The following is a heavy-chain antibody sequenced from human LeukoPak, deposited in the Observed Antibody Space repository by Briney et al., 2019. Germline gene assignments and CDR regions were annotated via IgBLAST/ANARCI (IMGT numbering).Heavy chain of an antibody. CDR3: ARDLGWFGELLGDDAFDI. Sequence: SQTLSLTCTVSGGSIRSGSYYWSWIRQPAGKGLEWIGRIYTSGSTNYNPSLKSRVTISVDTSKNQFSLKLSSVTAADTAVYYCARDLGWFGELLGDDAFDIWGQGTMVTVSS. J-gene: IGHJ3*02. D-gene: IGHD3-10*01. CDR2: IYTSGST. CDR1: GGSIRSGSYY. V-gene: IGHV4-61*02.